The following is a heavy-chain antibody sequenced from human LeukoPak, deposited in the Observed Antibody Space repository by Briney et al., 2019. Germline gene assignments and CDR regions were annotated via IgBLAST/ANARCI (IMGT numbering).Heavy chain of an antibody. D-gene: IGHD3-22*01. Sequence: PSETLSLTCAVYGGSFSGYYWSWIRQPPGKGLEWIGEINHSGSTNYNPSLKSRVTISVDTSKNQFSLKLSSVTAADTAVYYCASGPTYYYDSSGYSWGQGTLVTVSS. V-gene: IGHV4-34*01. CDR2: INHSGST. J-gene: IGHJ4*02. CDR3: ASGPTYYYDSSGYS. CDR1: GGSFSGYY.